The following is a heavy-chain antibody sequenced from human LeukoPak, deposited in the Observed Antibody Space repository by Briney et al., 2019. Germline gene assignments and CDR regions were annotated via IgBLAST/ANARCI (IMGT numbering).Heavy chain of an antibody. V-gene: IGHV4-4*09. D-gene: IGHD6-6*01. Sequence: PSETLSLTCTVSGDSISSYYWSWIRQPPGKGLEWIGYIYTSGGTNYIPSLKGRVTISIDTSKNQFSLKLSSVTAADSAVYYCXRLTRLSTSPDRYYLDYWGQGTLVTVSS. CDR1: GDSISSYY. J-gene: IGHJ4*02. CDR3: XRLTRLSTSPDRYYLDY. CDR2: IYTSGGT.